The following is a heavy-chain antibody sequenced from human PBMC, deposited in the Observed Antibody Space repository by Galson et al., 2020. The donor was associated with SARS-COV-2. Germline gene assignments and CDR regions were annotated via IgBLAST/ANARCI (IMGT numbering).Heavy chain of an antibody. CDR1: GGSISGYY. CDR3: ARGFGES. V-gene: IGHV4-59*01. D-gene: IGHD3-10*01. J-gene: IGHJ4*02. CDR2: IFYSGST. Sequence: SETLSLTCTVSGGSISGYYWSWIRQPPGKGLELIGYIFYSGSTNYNPSLKSRVTISVDTAKNQFSLRLSSVTAADTAVYYCARGFGESWGQGPLVTVSS.